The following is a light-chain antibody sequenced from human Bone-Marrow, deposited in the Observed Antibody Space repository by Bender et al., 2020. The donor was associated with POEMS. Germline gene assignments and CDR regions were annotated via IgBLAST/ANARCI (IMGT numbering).Light chain of an antibody. CDR1: KLGSKY. CDR2: QDT. CDR3: QTWDSTTAV. V-gene: IGLV3-1*01. J-gene: IGLJ2*01. Sequence: SYELTQPPSVSVSPGQTATISCSGDKLGSKYACWYQQKPGQSPLLVIHQDTRRTSGIPERFSGSNSGTTATLTISGTQAMDEADYYCQTWDSTTAVFGGGTKLTVL.